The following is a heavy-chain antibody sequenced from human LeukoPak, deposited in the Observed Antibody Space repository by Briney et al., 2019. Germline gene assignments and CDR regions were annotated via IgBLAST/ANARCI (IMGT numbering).Heavy chain of an antibody. J-gene: IGHJ6*02. CDR1: GYTFTGYY. V-gene: IGHV1-2*06. CDR3: ARNDYGALYGMDV. D-gene: IGHD4-17*01. CDR2: INPNSGGT. Sequence: ASVEVSCKASGYTFTGYYMHWVRQAPGQGLEWMGRINPNSGGTNYAQKFQGRVTMTRDTSISTAYMELSRLRSDDTAVYYCARNDYGALYGMDVWGQGTTVTVSS.